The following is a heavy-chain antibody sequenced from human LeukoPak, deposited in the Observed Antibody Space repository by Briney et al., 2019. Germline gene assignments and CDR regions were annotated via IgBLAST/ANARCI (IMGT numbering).Heavy chain of an antibody. CDR3: ARGGNYDILTGLHWFDP. D-gene: IGHD3-9*01. V-gene: IGHV4-34*01. Sequence: SETLSLTCAVYGVSFSGYYWSWIRQPPGKGLEWIGEINHSGSTNYNPSLKSRVTISVDTSKNQFSLKLSSVTTADTAVYYCARGGNYDILTGLHWFDPWGQGTLVTVSS. CDR2: INHSGST. CDR1: GVSFSGYY. J-gene: IGHJ5*02.